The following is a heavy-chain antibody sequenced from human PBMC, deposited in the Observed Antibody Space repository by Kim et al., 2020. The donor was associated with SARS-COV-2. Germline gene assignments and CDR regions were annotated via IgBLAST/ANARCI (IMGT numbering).Heavy chain of an antibody. CDR3: ARTRGFDY. Sequence: GSIKYLAAAVKGRFTHSRDNSKNTQYLQMNSLRAEDTAGYYCARTRGFDYWGQGTLVTVSS. D-gene: IGHD3-10*01. J-gene: IGHJ4*02. V-gene: IGHV3-30*07. CDR2: GSIK.